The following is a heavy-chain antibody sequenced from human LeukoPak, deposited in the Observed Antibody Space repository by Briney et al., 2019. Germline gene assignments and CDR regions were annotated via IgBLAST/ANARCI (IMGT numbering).Heavy chain of an antibody. CDR2: IWYDGSNK. V-gene: IGHV3-33*01. J-gene: IGHJ3*02. CDR1: GFTFSSYG. Sequence: PGGSLRLSCAASGFTFSSYGMHWVRQAPGKGLEWVAVIWYDGSNKYYADSVKGRFTIPRANSKNTLYLQMNSLRAEDTAVYYCARGKGKDAFDIWGKGTMVTVSS. CDR3: ARGKGKDAFDI.